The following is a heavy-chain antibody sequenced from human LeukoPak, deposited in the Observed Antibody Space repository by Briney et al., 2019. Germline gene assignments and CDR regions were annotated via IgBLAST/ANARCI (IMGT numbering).Heavy chain of an antibody. CDR3: ARVTEDRYCSGGSCYEYNWFDP. CDR2: INHSGST. D-gene: IGHD2-15*01. J-gene: IGHJ5*02. Sequence: GSLRLSCVASGFTFSTYAMTWVRQPPGKGLEWIGEINHSGSTNYNPSLKSRVTMSVDTSKNQFSLKLSSVTAADTAVYYCARVTEDRYCSGGSCYEYNWFDPWGQGTLVTVSS. CDR1: GFTFSTYA. V-gene: IGHV4-34*01.